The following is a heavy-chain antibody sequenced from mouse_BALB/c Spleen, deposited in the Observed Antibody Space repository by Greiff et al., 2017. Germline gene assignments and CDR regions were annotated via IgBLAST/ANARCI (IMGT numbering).Heavy chain of an antibody. CDR3: ARDSTATYAMDY. D-gene: IGHD1-2*01. CDR1: GFTFPDYY. CDR2: IRNKANGYTT. J-gene: IGHJ4*01. V-gene: IGHV7-3*02. Sequence: VQLKESGGGLVQPGGSLRLSCATSGFTFPDYYMSWVRQPPGKALEWLGFIRNKANGYTTEYSASVKGRFTISRDNSQSILYLQMNTLRAEDSATYYCARDSTATYAMDYWGQGTSVTVSS.